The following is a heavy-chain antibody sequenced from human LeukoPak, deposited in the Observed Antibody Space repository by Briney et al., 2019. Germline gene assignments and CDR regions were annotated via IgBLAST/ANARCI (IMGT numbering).Heavy chain of an antibody. CDR3: ASSKAPEPRAVRGRFYYFDY. V-gene: IGHV4-39*07. J-gene: IGHJ4*02. D-gene: IGHD3-10*01. CDR2: IFYSGST. CDR1: GGSISTSNYY. Sequence: SETLSLTCTVSGGSISTSNYYWGWIRQPPGKGLEWIGNIFYSGSTYYNPSLKSRVTISVDTSKNQFSLKLSSVTAADTAVHYCASSKAPEPRAVRGRFYYFDYWGQGTLVTVSS.